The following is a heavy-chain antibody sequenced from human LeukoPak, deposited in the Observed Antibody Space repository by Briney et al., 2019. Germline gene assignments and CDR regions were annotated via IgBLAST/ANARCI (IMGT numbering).Heavy chain of an antibody. CDR1: GDSFSSNTYY. CDR2: IYYSGST. V-gene: IGHV4-61*01. J-gene: IGHJ4*02. D-gene: IGHD5-24*01. CDR3: ARSKDIRMGSKRGIEMDY. Sequence: PSETLSLTCTVSGDSFSSNTYYWGWIRQPPGKGLEWIGYIYYSGSTNYNPSLKSRVTISVDTSKNQFSLKLSSVTAADTAVYYCARSKDIRMGSKRGIEMDYWGQGTLVTVSS.